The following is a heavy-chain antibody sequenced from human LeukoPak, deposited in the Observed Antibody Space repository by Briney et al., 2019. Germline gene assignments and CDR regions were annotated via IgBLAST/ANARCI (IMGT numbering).Heavy chain of an antibody. CDR1: GFTFSSYG. CDR2: IWYDGSNK. D-gene: IGHD6-13*01. CDR3: ARGGDSSRAYYYYGMDV. V-gene: IGHV3-33*01. Sequence: GGSLRLSCAASGFTFSSYGMHWVRQAPGKGLEWVAVIWYDGSNKYYADSVKGRFTISRDNSKNTLYLRMNSLRAEDTAVYYCARGGDSSRAYYYYGMDVWGKGTTVTVSS. J-gene: IGHJ6*04.